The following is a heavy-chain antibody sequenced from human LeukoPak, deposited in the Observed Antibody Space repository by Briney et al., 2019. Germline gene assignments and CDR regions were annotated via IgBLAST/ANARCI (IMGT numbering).Heavy chain of an antibody. CDR1: GFTFSDYY. CDR2: ISNEGSTT. V-gene: IGHV3-74*01. D-gene: IGHD1-1*01. CDR3: VRDSRTGVDY. J-gene: IGHJ4*02. Sequence: GGSLRPSCAASGFTFSDYYMHWVRQGPGEGPVWVSRISNEGSTTFYADSVKGRFTISRDNAKNTLYLEMNSLRAEDTAVYYCVRDSRTGVDYWGQGTLVTVSS.